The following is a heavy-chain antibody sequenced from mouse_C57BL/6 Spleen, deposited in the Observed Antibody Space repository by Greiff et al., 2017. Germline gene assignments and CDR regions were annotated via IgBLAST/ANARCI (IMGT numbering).Heavy chain of an antibody. CDR2: IDPSDSET. CDR1: GYTFTSYW. V-gene: IGHV1-52*01. Sequence: QVQLQQPGAELVRPGSSVKLSCKASGYTFTSYWMHWVKQRPIQGLEWIGNIDPSDSETHYNQKFKDKATLTVDKSSSTAYMQLSSLTSEDSAVYYCARWDDYDALDYWGQGTTRTVSS. J-gene: IGHJ2*01. CDR3: ARWDDYDALDY. D-gene: IGHD2-4*01.